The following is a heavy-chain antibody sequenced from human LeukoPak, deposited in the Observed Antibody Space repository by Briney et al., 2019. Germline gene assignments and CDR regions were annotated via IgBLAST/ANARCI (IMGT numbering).Heavy chain of an antibody. D-gene: IGHD5-12*01. CDR3: ARDGGVTGYDLLDY. CDR1: GFSFSSFW. J-gene: IGHJ4*02. CDR2: INQEGSEK. V-gene: IGHV3-7*01. Sequence: GGSLRLSCVASGFSFSSFWMTWVRQAPGKGLEWVANINQEGSEKNYADSMEGRFIISRDNAKNSAYLQLNTLTAEDTAVYYCARDGGVTGYDLLDYWGQGTLVTVSS.